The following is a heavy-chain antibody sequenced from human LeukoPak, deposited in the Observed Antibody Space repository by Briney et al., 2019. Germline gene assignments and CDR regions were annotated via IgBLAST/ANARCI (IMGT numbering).Heavy chain of an antibody. CDR2: IKQDGSEK. J-gene: IGHJ6*03. D-gene: IGHD1-26*01. V-gene: IGHV3-7*01. Sequence: GGSLRLSCAASGFTFTTYWMSWVRQAPGKGLEWVANIKQDGSEKYYVDSVKGRFTISRDNAKNSLYLQMNSLRAEDTAVYYCARGAATENYYYYYYYMDVWGKGTTVTVSS. CDR1: GFTFTTYW. CDR3: ARGAATENYYYYYYYMDV.